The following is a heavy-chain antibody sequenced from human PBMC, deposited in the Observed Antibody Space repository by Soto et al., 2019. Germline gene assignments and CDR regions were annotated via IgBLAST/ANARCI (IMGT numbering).Heavy chain of an antibody. CDR2: VKSKGAGGTI. Sequence: EVQLVESGGALIEPGGSLRLSCAGSGFTFTSAWMSWVRQAPGKGLEWIGRVKSKGAGGTIDYGAPVKGRFTISRDDSKNLVYLQMNSLKTADTAVYYCTALGPVASRLEFWGQGTLVTVSS. J-gene: IGHJ4*02. CDR3: TALGPVASRLEF. D-gene: IGHD6-19*01. CDR1: GFTFTSAW. V-gene: IGHV3-15*02.